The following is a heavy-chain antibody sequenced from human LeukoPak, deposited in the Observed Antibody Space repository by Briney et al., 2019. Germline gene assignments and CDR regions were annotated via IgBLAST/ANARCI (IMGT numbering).Heavy chain of an antibody. CDR3: ARHSEGSLLSSRFVP. Sequence: GEALNISCTTYGYTFNNYWIGWMRPTPGKGLEWLGIIYSSDSKTRQTTSFAGQATTSADKSINTAYLQRSTRPASDTAVYYCARHSEGSLLSSRFVPWGEGTLVTVSS. V-gene: IGHV5-51*01. D-gene: IGHD3-10*01. J-gene: IGHJ5*02. CDR1: GYTFNNYW. CDR2: IYSSDSKT.